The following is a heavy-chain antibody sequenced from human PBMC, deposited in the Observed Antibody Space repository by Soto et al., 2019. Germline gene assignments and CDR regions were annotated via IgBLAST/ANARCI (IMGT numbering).Heavy chain of an antibody. CDR1: GFTFSSYW. CDR3: ARDSSGWYMEFDY. CDR2: IKQDGSEK. V-gene: IGHV3-7*01. Sequence: EVQLVESGGGLVQPGGSLRLSCAASGFTFSSYWMTWVRQAPGKGLEWVANIKQDGSEKNYVDSVKGRLTISRDNAKNSLYLQMNSLRVEDTAVYDCARDSSGWYMEFDYWGQGTLVTVSS. D-gene: IGHD6-19*01. J-gene: IGHJ4*02.